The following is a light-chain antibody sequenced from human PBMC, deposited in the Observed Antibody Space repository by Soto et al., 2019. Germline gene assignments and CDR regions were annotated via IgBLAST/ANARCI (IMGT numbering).Light chain of an antibody. V-gene: IGLV4-69*01. CDR2: LNSDGSH. CDR3: PTWVTGIQV. J-gene: IGLJ3*02. CDR1: SGHSSYA. Sequence: QLVLTQSPSASASLGASVKLTCTLSSGHSSYAIAWHQQQPEKGPRYLMKLNSDGSHSKGDGIPDRFSGSSSGAERYLTISSLQSEDEADYYCPTWVTGIQVFGGGTKVTVL.